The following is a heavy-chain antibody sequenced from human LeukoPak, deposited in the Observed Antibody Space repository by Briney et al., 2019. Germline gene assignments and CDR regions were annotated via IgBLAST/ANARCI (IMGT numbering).Heavy chain of an antibody. J-gene: IGHJ3*02. Sequence: SETLSLTCTVSGASVSNYDWSWIRQPPGKGLEWIGYVYYSGRTNYNPSLESRVTISVDTSKNQFSLKLTSVTAADTAMYYCARRGGNPLGAFDIWGQGTMATVSS. CDR3: ARRGGNPLGAFDI. CDR1: GASVSNYD. D-gene: IGHD4-23*01. CDR2: VYYSGRT. V-gene: IGHV4-59*02.